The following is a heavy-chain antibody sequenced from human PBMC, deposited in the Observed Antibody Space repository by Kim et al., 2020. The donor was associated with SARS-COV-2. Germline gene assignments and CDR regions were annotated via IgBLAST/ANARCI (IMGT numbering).Heavy chain of an antibody. V-gene: IGHV6-1*01. CDR3: ARVDATDGSGH. Sequence: SQTLSLTCAISGDSVSTNSATWNWIMQSPSRGLEWLGRTYYRSKWYNDYAVSVKSRISISPDTSKNQFSLQLSSVTPEDTAVYYCARVDATDGSGHWGQGTLVTVSS. D-gene: IGHD3-22*01. CDR1: GDSVSTNSAT. CDR2: TYYRSKWYN. J-gene: IGHJ4*02.